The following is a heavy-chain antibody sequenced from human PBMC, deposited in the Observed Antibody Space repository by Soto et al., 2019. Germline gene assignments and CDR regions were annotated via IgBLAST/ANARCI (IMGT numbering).Heavy chain of an antibody. CDR2: IYYSGST. Sequence: PSETLSLTCTVSGGSISSYYWSWIRQPPGKGLEWIGYIYYSGSTNYNPSLKSRVTISVDTSKNQFSLKLSSVTAADTAVYYCARRYGGNLDYSGQGTLVPVSS. CDR1: GGSISSYY. CDR3: ARRYGGNLDY. D-gene: IGHD1-26*01. V-gene: IGHV4-59*08. J-gene: IGHJ4*02.